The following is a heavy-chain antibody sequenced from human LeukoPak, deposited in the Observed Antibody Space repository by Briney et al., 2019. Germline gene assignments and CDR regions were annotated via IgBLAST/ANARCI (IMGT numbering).Heavy chain of an antibody. Sequence: SETLSLTCAVYGGSFSGYYWSWIRQPPGKGLEWIGEINHSGSTNYNPSLKSRVTISVDTSKNQFSLKLSSVTAADTAVYYCARDHPSGSYGHYWGQGTLVTVSS. CDR2: INHSGST. CDR1: GGSFSGYY. CDR3: ARDHPSGSYGHY. V-gene: IGHV4-34*01. J-gene: IGHJ4*02. D-gene: IGHD1-26*01.